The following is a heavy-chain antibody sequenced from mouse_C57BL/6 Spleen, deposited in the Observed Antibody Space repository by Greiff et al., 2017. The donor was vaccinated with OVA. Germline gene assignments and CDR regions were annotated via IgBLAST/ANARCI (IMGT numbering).Heavy chain of an antibody. D-gene: IGHD1-1*01. Sequence: VQLQQSGPELVKPGASVKISCKASGYTFTDYYMNWVKQSHGKSLEWIGDINPNNGGTSYNQKFKGKATLTVDKSSSTAYMELRSLTSEDSAVYYCARGPRYYVSGVYYFDYWGQGTTLTVSS. CDR3: ARGPRYYVSGVYYFDY. CDR2: INPNNGGT. CDR1: GYTFTDYY. J-gene: IGHJ2*01. V-gene: IGHV1-26*01.